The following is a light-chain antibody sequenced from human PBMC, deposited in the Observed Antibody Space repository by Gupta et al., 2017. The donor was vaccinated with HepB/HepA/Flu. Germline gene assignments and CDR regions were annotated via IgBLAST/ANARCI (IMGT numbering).Light chain of an antibody. CDR3: NARESSGDHLVL. V-gene: IGLV3-19*01. Sequence: SSELTQDPAVSVALGQTVRITCQGDSLRNCYASWYQQKPGRAPLLVIYGKNNRPSGIPDRFSGSTSLDTASLTITGAQAEEEADYYCNARESSGDHLVLFGGGTKVTVL. J-gene: IGLJ2*01. CDR2: GKN. CDR1: SLRNCY.